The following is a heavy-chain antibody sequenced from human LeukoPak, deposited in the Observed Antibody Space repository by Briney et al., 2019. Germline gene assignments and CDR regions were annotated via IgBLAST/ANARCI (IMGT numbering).Heavy chain of an antibody. CDR1: GGSISSSNW. CDR2: IYHSGST. Sequence: SETLSLTCAVSGGSISSSNWWSWVRQPPGKGLEWIGYIYHSGSTYYNPSLKSRVTISVDRSKNQFSLKLSSVTAADTAVYYCARQPRRNYFDYWGQGTLVTVSS. V-gene: IGHV4-4*02. J-gene: IGHJ4*02. CDR3: ARQPRRNYFDY.